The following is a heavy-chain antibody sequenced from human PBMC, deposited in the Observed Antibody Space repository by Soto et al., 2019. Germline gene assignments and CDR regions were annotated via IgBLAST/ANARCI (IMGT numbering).Heavy chain of an antibody. D-gene: IGHD3-22*01. Sequence: SLRLSCAASGFTFSSYAMSWVRQAPGKGLEWVSAISGSGGSTYYADSVKGRFTISRDNSKNTLYLQMNSLRAEDTAVYYCAKDLTSYYYDSSGYFDYWGPGALVAVSS. CDR1: GFTFSSYA. V-gene: IGHV3-23*01. CDR3: AKDLTSYYYDSSGYFDY. J-gene: IGHJ4*02. CDR2: ISGSGGST.